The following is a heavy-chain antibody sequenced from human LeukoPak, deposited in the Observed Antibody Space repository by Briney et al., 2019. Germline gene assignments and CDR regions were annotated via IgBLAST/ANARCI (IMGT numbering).Heavy chain of an antibody. V-gene: IGHV4-34*01. D-gene: IGHD2-2*01. Sequence: SKTLSLTCAVYGGSFSGYYWSWIRQPPGKGLEWIGEINHSGSTNYNPSLKSRVTISVDTSKNQFSLKLSSVTAADTAVYYCARGGGYCSSTSCHWYFDLWGRGTLVTVSS. J-gene: IGHJ2*01. CDR3: ARGGGYCSSTSCHWYFDL. CDR2: INHSGST. CDR1: GGSFSGYY.